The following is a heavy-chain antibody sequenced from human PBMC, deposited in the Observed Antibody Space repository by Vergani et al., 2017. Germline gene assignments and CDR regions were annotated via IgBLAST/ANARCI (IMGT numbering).Heavy chain of an antibody. Sequence: QVQLVESGGGVVQPGRSLRLSCAASGFTFSSYGMHWVRQAPGKGLEWVAVISYDGSNKYYADSVKGRFTISRDNYKNTLYLQMNSLRAEDTAVYYCAKEPSYYYDSSGYYPPDYWGQGTLVTVSS. V-gene: IGHV3-30*18. CDR1: GFTFSSYG. J-gene: IGHJ4*02. D-gene: IGHD3-22*01. CDR2: ISYDGSNK. CDR3: AKEPSYYYDSSGYYPPDY.